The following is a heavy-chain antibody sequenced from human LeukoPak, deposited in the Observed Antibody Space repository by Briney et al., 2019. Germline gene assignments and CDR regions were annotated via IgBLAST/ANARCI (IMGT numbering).Heavy chain of an antibody. CDR2: VDPEHGEA. V-gene: IGHV1-69-2*01. CDR3: ATSPYSILSGGFYYYYFMDV. D-gene: IGHD6-6*01. J-gene: IGHJ6*03. CDR1: GYTFTDYY. Sequence: GASVKVSCKVSGYTFTDYYMHWVQQAPGKGLEWMGLVDPEHGEARYAEKFQGRVTITADTSTDTAYMELSSLRSEDTAVYYCATSPYSILSGGFYYYYFMDVWGKGTTVTVSS.